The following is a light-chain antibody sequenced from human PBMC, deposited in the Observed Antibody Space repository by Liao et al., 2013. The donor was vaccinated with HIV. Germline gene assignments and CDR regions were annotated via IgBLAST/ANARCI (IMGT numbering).Light chain of an antibody. CDR2: RDD. J-gene: IGLJ1*01. Sequence: SYELTQPFSVSVALGQTAEITCGGNNIGSKNVHWYQQKPGQAPVLVIYRDDNRPSGIPERFSGSNSGNTATLTISRVEAGDEADYYCQVWDSSSDHYVFGTGTKVTVL. CDR1: NIGSKN. CDR3: QVWDSSSDHYV. V-gene: IGLV3-21*04.